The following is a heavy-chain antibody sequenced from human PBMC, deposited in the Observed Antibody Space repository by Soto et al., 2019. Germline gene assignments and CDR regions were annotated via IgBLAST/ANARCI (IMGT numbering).Heavy chain of an antibody. CDR2: IDPSDSYT. V-gene: IGHV5-10-1*01. Sequence: GESLKISCKGSGYSFTSYWISWVRQMPGKGLEWMGRIDPSDSYTNYSPSFQGHVTISADKSISTAYLQWSSLKASDTAMYYCASGGGDDYFWSGGYYYGMDVWGQGTTVTVSS. D-gene: IGHD3-3*01. CDR3: ASGGGDDYFWSGGYYYGMDV. J-gene: IGHJ6*02. CDR1: GYSFTSYW.